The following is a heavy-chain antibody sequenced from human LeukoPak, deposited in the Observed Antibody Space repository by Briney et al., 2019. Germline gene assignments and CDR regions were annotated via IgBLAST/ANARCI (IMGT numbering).Heavy chain of an antibody. CDR1: GYTFTSHY. J-gene: IGHJ6*02. CDR2: INPSGGST. D-gene: IGHD4-4*01. V-gene: IGHV1-46*01. Sequence: ASVKVSCKAPGYTFTSHYMNWVRQAPGQGLEWMGTINPSGGSTSYAQKFQGRVTMTRDTSPSTVYMELSSLRSEDTAVYYCARASGYSNGYYYYGMDVWGQGTTVTVSS. CDR3: ARASGYSNGYYYYGMDV.